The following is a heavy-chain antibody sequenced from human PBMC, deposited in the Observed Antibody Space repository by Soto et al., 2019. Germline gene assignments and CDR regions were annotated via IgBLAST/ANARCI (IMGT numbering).Heavy chain of an antibody. V-gene: IGHV4-31*03. J-gene: IGHJ5*02. D-gene: IGHD1-26*01. CDR3: ARVIVGATSNWFDP. CDR1: GGSISSGGYY. CDR2: IYYSGST. Sequence: SETLSLTCTVSGGSISSGGYYWSWIRQHPGKGLEWIGYIYYSGSTYYNPSLKSRVTISVDTSKNQFSLKLSSVTAADTAVYYCARVIVGATSNWFDPWGQGTLVTVSS.